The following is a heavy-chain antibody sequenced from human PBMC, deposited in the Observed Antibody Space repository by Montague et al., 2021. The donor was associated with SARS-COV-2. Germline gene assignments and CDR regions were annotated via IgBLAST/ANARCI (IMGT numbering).Heavy chain of an antibody. V-gene: IGHV6-1*01. Sequence: YNDYAPSVGGRLTVNPDASKNEFSLELNSVTPEDTAVYYCVRYSGWFYFDFWGQGTLVTVSS. J-gene: IGHJ4*02. CDR3: VRYSGWFYFDF. D-gene: IGHD6-19*01. CDR2: YN.